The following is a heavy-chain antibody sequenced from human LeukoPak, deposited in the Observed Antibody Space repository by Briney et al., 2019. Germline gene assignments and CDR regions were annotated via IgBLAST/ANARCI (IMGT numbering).Heavy chain of an antibody. CDR3: ARAKTEWLRLRGNWFDP. CDR1: GGSISSSSYY. J-gene: IGHJ5*02. Sequence: SETLSLTCTVSGGSISSSSYYWGWIRQPPGKGLEWIGSIYHSGSTYYNPSLKSRVTISVDTSKNQFSLKLSSVTAADTAVYYCARAKTEWLRLRGNWFDPWGQGTLVTVSS. V-gene: IGHV4-39*07. CDR2: IYHSGST. D-gene: IGHD5-12*01.